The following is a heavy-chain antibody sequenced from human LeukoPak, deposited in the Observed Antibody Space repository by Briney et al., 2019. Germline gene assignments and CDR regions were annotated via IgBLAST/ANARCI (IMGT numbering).Heavy chain of an antibody. CDR1: GFTFSCYA. Sequence: PGGSLRLSCAASGFTFSCYAMHWVRQAPGKGLEWVAVISYDGSNKYYADSVKGRFTISRDNSKNTLYLQMNSLRAEDTAVYYCARDAIFGVVIIRAGYMDVWGKGTTVTVSS. J-gene: IGHJ6*03. D-gene: IGHD3-3*01. CDR3: ARDAIFGVVIIRAGYMDV. CDR2: ISYDGSNK. V-gene: IGHV3-30*01.